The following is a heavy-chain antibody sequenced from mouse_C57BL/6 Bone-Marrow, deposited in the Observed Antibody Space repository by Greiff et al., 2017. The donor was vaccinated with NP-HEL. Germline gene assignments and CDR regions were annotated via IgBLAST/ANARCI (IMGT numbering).Heavy chain of an antibody. CDR1: GFNIKDYY. CDR3: TTTPITTVVAPFDY. J-gene: IGHJ2*01. CDR2: IDPEDGDT. D-gene: IGHD1-1*01. Sequence: EVKLMESGAELVRPGASVKLSCTASGFNIKDYYMHWVKQRPEQGLEWIGRIDPEDGDTEYAPKFQGKATMTADTSSNTAYLLLSSLASEDTAVYYCTTTPITTVVAPFDYWGQGTTLTVSS. V-gene: IGHV14-1*01.